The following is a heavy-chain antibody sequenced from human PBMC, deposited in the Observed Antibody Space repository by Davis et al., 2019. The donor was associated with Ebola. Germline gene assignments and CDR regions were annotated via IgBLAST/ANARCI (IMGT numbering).Heavy chain of an antibody. CDR1: GYTLTSNV. V-gene: IGHV1-3*01. Sequence: ASVKVSCKAPGYTLTSNVMHWVRQAPGQRLEWMGWINAANGDTKFSQNFHGRVSITRDTSASTVYMGLNSLTSEDTAVYYCATGVGYYYDSWGQGTLVTVSS. CDR3: ATGVGYYYDS. D-gene: IGHD1-26*01. CDR2: INAANGDT. J-gene: IGHJ4*02.